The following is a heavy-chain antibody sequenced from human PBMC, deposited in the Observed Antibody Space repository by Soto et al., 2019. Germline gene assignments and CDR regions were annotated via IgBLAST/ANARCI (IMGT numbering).Heavy chain of an antibody. Sequence: SQTLSLTCVISGDSVSSNSAAWNWIRQSPSRGLEWLGRTYYRSKWYNDYTVSVKSRITINPDTSKNQFSLQLNSVTPEDTAVYYCARFRYCTNGVCYNYYYYGMDVWGQGTTVTVSS. CDR1: GDSVSSNSAA. J-gene: IGHJ6*02. CDR3: ARFRYCTNGVCYNYYYYGMDV. V-gene: IGHV6-1*01. CDR2: TYYRSKWYN. D-gene: IGHD2-8*01.